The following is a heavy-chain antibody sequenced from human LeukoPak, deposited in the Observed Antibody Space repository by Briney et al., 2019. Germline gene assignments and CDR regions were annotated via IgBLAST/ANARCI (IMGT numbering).Heavy chain of an antibody. V-gene: IGHV4-61*02. D-gene: IGHD2-2*01. CDR3: AREGGYCSSTSCHYNWFDP. J-gene: IGHJ5*02. CDR1: GGSISSGSYY. Sequence: SETLSLTCTVSGGSISSGSYYWSWIRQPAGKGLEWIGRIYTSGSTNYNPPLKSRVNMTVDTAKNQFSLKLSSVTAADTAVYYCAREGGYCSSTSCHYNWFDPWGQGTLVTVSS. CDR2: IYTSGST.